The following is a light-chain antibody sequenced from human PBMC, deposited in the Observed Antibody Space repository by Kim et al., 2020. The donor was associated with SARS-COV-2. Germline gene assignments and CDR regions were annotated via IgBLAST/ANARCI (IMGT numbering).Light chain of an antibody. CDR1: NIGSKS. CDR3: QVWDSSSDHVV. J-gene: IGLJ2*01. Sequence: PVKTARITCGGNNIGSKSVHWYQQKPGQAPVLVIYYDSDRPSGIPERFSGSNSENTATLTISRVEAGDEADYYCQVWDSSSDHVVFGGGTMLTVL. CDR2: YDS. V-gene: IGLV3-21*04.